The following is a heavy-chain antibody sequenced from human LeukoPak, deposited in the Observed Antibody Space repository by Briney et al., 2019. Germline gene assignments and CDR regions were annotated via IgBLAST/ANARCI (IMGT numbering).Heavy chain of an antibody. Sequence: GGSLRLSCAASGFTFSSYAMSWVRQAPGKGLEWVSAISGSGGSTYYADSVKGRFTISRDNSKNTLYLQMNSLRAKDTAVYYCAKVPYDSSGYSTYYFDYWGQGTLVTVSS. CDR3: AKVPYDSSGYSTYYFDY. J-gene: IGHJ4*02. D-gene: IGHD3-22*01. CDR1: GFTFSSYA. V-gene: IGHV3-23*01. CDR2: ISGSGGST.